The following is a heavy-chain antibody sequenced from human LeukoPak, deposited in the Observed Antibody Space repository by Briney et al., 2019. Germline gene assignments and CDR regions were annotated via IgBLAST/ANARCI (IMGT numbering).Heavy chain of an antibody. Sequence: GGSLRLSCAASGFTFSSYAMSWVRQAPGKGLEWVSAISGSGGSTYYADSVKGRFTISRDNSKNTLYLQMNSLRAEDTAVYYCAKGPQRNYYDSSGYSRRFAFDIWGQGTMVTVSS. J-gene: IGHJ3*02. CDR3: AKGPQRNYYDSSGYSRRFAFDI. D-gene: IGHD3-22*01. CDR1: GFTFSSYA. V-gene: IGHV3-23*01. CDR2: ISGSGGST.